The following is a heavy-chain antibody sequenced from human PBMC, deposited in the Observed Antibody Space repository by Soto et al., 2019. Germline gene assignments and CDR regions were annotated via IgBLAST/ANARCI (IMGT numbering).Heavy chain of an antibody. CDR1: GGTFSSYT. Sequence: SVKVSCTASGGTFSSYTISWVRQAPGQGLEWMGRIIPILGIANYAQKFQGRVTITADKSTGTAYMELSSLRSEDTAVYYCARTKYSGYDPPSRYYFDYWGQGTLVTVSS. J-gene: IGHJ4*02. V-gene: IGHV1-69*02. CDR2: IIPILGIA. D-gene: IGHD5-12*01. CDR3: ARTKYSGYDPPSRYYFDY.